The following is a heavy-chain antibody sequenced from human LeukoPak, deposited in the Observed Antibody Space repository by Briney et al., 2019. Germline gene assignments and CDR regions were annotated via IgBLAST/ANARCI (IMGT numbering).Heavy chain of an antibody. CDR2: IYYSGST. V-gene: IGHV4-39*07. J-gene: IGHJ4*02. Sequence: SETLSLTCTVSGGSISSSSYYWGWIRQPAGKGLEWIGSIYYSGSTYYNPSLKSRVTISVDTSKNQFSLKLSSVTAADTAVYYCAREDEYSGLHYFDYWGQGTLVTVSS. D-gene: IGHD5-12*01. CDR3: AREDEYSGLHYFDY. CDR1: GGSISSSSYY.